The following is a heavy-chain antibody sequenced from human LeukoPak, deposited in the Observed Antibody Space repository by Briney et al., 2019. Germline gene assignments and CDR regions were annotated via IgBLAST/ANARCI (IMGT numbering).Heavy chain of an antibody. J-gene: IGHJ4*02. CDR1: GFTFSSYW. CDR2: IKQDGSEK. V-gene: IGHV3-7*01. CDR3: ARDGIFRGAVVTYFDY. D-gene: IGHD4-23*01. Sequence: GGSLRLSCAASGFTFSSYWMSWVRQAPGKGLEWVANIKQDGSEKYYVDSVEGRFTISRDNAKNSLYLQMNSLRAEDTAVYYCARDGIFRGAVVTYFDYWGQGTLVTVSS.